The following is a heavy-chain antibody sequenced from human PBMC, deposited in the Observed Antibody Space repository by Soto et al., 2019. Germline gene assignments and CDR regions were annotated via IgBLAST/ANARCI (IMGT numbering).Heavy chain of an antibody. CDR3: AKNGATPVAARFHDS. J-gene: IGHJ4*02. CDR1: GFNFSHYA. D-gene: IGHD6-19*01. CDR2: ISLEGSNK. V-gene: IGHV3-30*18. Sequence: QVQLVESGGGVVQPGTYLRLYCEASGFNFSHYAMHWVRQAPGKGLEWLAIISLEGSNKYSAKPVKDRFTISRDNSKSTLYLQMNSLRPEDTAVYYCAKNGATPVAARFHDSWGQGTPVTVSS.